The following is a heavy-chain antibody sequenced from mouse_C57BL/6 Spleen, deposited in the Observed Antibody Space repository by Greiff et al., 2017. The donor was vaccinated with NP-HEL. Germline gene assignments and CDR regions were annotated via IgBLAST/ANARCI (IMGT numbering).Heavy chain of an antibody. CDR3: ARVYDYDWYFDV. CDR1: GYSITSGYY. J-gene: IGHJ1*03. V-gene: IGHV3-6*01. D-gene: IGHD2-4*01. Sequence: DVKLQESGPGLVKPSQSLSLTCSVTGYSITSGYYWNWIRQFPGNKLEWMGYISYDGSNNYNPSLKNRISITRDTSKNQFFLKLNSVTTEDTATYYCARVYDYDWYFDVWGTGTTVTVSS. CDR2: ISYDGSN.